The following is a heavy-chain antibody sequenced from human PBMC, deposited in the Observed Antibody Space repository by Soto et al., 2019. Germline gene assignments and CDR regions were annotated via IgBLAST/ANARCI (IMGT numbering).Heavy chain of an antibody. Sequence: EVQLVESGGALVQPGGSLRLSCAVSGFTFTSYSMSWVRQAPGAGLEWVANIRQDGHEKYYVDSVRGRFTISRDNAQNSLYLQMDSLRAEDTAMYYCARDLPGYCSTTNCYYYFDFWGQGTLVTVSS. V-gene: IGHV3-7*03. CDR1: GFTFTSYS. CDR2: IRQDGHEK. CDR3: ARDLPGYCSTTNCYYYFDF. J-gene: IGHJ4*02. D-gene: IGHD2-2*01.